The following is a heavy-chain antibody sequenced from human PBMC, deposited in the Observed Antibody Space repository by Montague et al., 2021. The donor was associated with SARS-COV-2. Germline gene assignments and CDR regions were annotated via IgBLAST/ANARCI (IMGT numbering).Heavy chain of an antibody. CDR3: ARAVSVRRAVNWFDP. CDR2: IYYSGGI. Sequence: SETLSLTCTVSGGSMSDHYWAWIRQPPGQGLEWLANIYYSGGINSXAPLKSRVPMSVDTSKNQFSLKLTSVTAADTALYYCARAVSVRRAVNWFDPWGQGTLVTVSS. V-gene: IGHV4-59*11. J-gene: IGHJ5*02. CDR1: GGSMSDHY.